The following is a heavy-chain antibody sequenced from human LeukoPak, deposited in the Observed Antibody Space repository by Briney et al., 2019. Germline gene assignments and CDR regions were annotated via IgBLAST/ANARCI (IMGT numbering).Heavy chain of an antibody. CDR2: ISYDGSNK. D-gene: IGHD3-10*01. CDR1: GFTFSSYA. V-gene: IGHV3-30-3*01. J-gene: IGHJ4*02. CDR3: ARDGRGDY. Sequence: GGSLRLSCAASGFTFSSYAMHWVRQAPGKGLEWVAVISYDGSNKYYADSVKGRFTISRDNSKNTLYLQMNSLRAEDTAVYYCARDGRGDYWGQGTPVTVSS.